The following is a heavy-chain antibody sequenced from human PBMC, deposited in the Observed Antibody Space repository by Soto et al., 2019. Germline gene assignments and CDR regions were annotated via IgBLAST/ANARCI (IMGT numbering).Heavy chain of an antibody. Sequence: GGSLRLSCAASGFTFSSYAMSWVRQAPGKGLEWVSGISGSGDSTYYADSVKGRLTISRDNAKNSLYLQMNSLRDEDTAVYYCARVIMDVWGQGTTVTVSS. CDR1: GFTFSSYA. CDR2: ISGSGDST. J-gene: IGHJ6*02. V-gene: IGHV3-23*01. CDR3: ARVIMDV.